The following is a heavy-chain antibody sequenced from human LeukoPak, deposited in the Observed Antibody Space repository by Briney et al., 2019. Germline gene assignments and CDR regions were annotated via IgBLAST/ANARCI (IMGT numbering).Heavy chain of an antibody. Sequence: ASVKVSCKASGYTFTSFGISWVRQAPGQGLEWMGWISANIGDTKYAQKLQGRVTMTTDTSTSTAYMELRSLRSDDTAVYYCARGPSRELLPQAFDIWGQGTMVTVSS. CDR2: ISANIGDT. D-gene: IGHD1-26*01. CDR3: ARGPSRELLPQAFDI. V-gene: IGHV1-18*01. J-gene: IGHJ3*02. CDR1: GYTFTSFG.